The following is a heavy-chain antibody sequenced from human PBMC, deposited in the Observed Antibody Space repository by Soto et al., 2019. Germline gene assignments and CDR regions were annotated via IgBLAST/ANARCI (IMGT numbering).Heavy chain of an antibody. CDR1: GFTFSSYA. V-gene: IGHV3-23*01. J-gene: IGHJ4*02. CDR2: ISGSGGST. Sequence: GGSLRLSCAASGFTFSSYAMSWVRQAPGKGLEWVSAISGSGGSTYYADSVKGRFTISRDNSKNTLYLQMNSLRAEDTAVYYWANHRQLVRRYFDYWGQGTLVTVSS. D-gene: IGHD6-6*01. CDR3: ANHRQLVRRYFDY.